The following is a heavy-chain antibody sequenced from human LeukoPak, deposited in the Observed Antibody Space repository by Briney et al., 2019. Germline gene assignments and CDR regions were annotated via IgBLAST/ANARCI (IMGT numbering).Heavy chain of an antibody. D-gene: IGHD3-22*01. V-gene: IGHV3-23*01. CDR2: ISGSGGST. CDR3: AKRYDSSGHFLDY. CDR1: GFTFSSYA. Sequence: GGSLRLSCAASGFTFSSYAMSWVRQAPGKGLEWVSAISGSGGSTYYADSVKGRFTISRDNSKNTLYLRMKSLGAEDTAVYHCAKRYDSSGHFLDYWGQGTLVTVSS. J-gene: IGHJ4*02.